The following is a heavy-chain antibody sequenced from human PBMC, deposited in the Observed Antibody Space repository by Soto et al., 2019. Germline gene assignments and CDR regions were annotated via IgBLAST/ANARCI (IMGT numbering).Heavy chain of an antibody. J-gene: IGHJ4*02. CDR3: TRRVRSTGLLDY. V-gene: IGHV4-39*01. Sequence: PSETLSLTCTVSGNSISGTSSFWAWIRQTPGKNLEWIGSVYYTGSTYYNSSLKSRVSISIDTSKNQFSLSLNSVTAADTAVYYCTRRVRSTGLLDYWGQGALVTVSS. CDR1: GNSISGTSSF. CDR2: VYYTGST. D-gene: IGHD4-4*01.